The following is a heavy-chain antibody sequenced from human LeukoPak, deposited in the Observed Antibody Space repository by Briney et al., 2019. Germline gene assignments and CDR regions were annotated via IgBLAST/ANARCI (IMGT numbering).Heavy chain of an antibody. D-gene: IGHD3-10*01. CDR2: LSHSGSS. Sequence: SETLSLTCTVSGYSISSGYYWDWIRQPPGKGLEWIGTLSHSGSSYYNPSLKSRVTMSVDTSKNQFSLKLSSVTAADTAVYYCARLRITMVRGPNYFYSYYYMDVWGKGTTVTVSS. CDR3: ARLRITMVRGPNYFYSYYYMDV. CDR1: GYSISSGYY. V-gene: IGHV4-38-2*02. J-gene: IGHJ6*03.